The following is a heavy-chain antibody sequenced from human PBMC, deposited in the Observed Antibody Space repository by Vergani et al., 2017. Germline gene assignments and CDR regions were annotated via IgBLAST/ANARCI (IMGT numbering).Heavy chain of an antibody. CDR2: ISSSSSYI. D-gene: IGHD1-1*01. V-gene: IGHV3-21*02. CDR1: GFTFSTYS. J-gene: IGHJ3*02. Sequence: EVQLVESGGGLVKPGGSLRLSCAASGFTFSTYSVNWVRQAPGKGLEWVSSISSSSSYIYYADSVKGRFTISRDNAKNSLYLQMNSRRAEDTAVYYCAREAPGTIDAFDIWGQGTMVTVSS. CDR3: AREAPGTIDAFDI.